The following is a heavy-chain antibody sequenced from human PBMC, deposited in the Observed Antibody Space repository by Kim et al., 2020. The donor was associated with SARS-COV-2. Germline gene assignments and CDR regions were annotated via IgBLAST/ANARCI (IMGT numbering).Heavy chain of an antibody. CDR2: ITHGGST. CDR3: VKVEEEFDN. Sequence: SETLSLTCAVSGGSIISDTYYWGWVRQPPGKGLEWIGSITHGGSTYYDPSLKSRVTISIDTSNNQFFLRLSSVTAADTAVYFCVKVEEEFDNWGQGNLVT. J-gene: IGHJ4*02. V-gene: IGHV4-39*07. CDR1: GGSIISDTYY.